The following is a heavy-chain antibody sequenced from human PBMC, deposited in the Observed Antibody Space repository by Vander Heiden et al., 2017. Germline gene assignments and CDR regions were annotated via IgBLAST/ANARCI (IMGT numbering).Heavy chain of an antibody. V-gene: IGHV3-21*01. CDR2: ISSSSSYI. Sequence: EVQLVESGGGLVKPGGSLRLSWAASGFSFGRYGMNWVRQAPGKGLEWVSSISSSSSYIYYADSVKGRFTISRDNAKNSLYLQMNSLRAEDTAVYYWARDPTPIEYSGSYYFDYWGQGTLVTVSS. CDR3: ARDPTPIEYSGSYYFDY. J-gene: IGHJ4*02. CDR1: GFSFGRYG. D-gene: IGHD1-26*01.